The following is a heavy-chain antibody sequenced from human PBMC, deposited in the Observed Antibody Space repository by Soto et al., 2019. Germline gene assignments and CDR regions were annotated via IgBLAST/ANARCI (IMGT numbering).Heavy chain of an antibody. Sequence: GGSLRLSCAGSGFTFSRYSMHWVRQAPGKGLEWVSSIGTRSDIYYADSVKGRFTISRDNAKNSLSLQMNSLRAEDTGAYYCAREETAWPLAYGLDVWGQGTTVTVSS. V-gene: IGHV3-21*01. D-gene: IGHD2-21*02. CDR2: IGTRSDI. CDR3: AREETAWPLAYGLDV. J-gene: IGHJ6*02. CDR1: GFTFSRYS.